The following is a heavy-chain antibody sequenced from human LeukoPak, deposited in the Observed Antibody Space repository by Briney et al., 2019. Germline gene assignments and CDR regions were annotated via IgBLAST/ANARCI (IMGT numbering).Heavy chain of an antibody. J-gene: IGHJ6*03. Sequence: GGSLRLSCVVSGFTFNTYGMHWVREAPGRGLEWVTFIRSDGSNKYYADSVKGRFTISRDNSKNTLYLQMNSLRAEDTAVYYCAKELVESTMVRGVIRYFYYYYMDVWGKGTTVTVSS. CDR1: GFTFNTYG. CDR3: AKELVESTMVRGVIRYFYYYYMDV. V-gene: IGHV3-30*02. D-gene: IGHD3-10*01. CDR2: IRSDGSNK.